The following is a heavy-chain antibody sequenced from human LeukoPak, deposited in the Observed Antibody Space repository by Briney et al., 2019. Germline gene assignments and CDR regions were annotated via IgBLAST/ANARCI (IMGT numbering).Heavy chain of an antibody. Sequence: SETLSLTCTVSGGSISSHYWSWIRQPPGKGLEWIGYIYYSGSTNYNPSLKSRVTISVDTSKNQFSLKLSSVTAADTAVYYCARARRIAAADYWGQGTLVTVSS. V-gene: IGHV4-59*11. CDR2: IYYSGST. J-gene: IGHJ4*02. CDR1: GGSISSHY. CDR3: ARARRIAAADY. D-gene: IGHD6-13*01.